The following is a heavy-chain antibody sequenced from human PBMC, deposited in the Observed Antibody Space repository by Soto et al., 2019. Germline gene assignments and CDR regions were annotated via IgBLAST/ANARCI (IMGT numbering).Heavy chain of an antibody. CDR1: GGTFSSYA. CDR2: IIPIFGTA. CDR3: ARVVVVIKEYYYYYGMDV. V-gene: IGHV1-69*13. Sequence: SVKVSCKASGGTFSSYAISWVRQAPGQGLEWMGGIIPIFGTANYAQKFQGRVTITADESTSTAYMELSSLRSEDTAVYYCARVVVVIKEYYYYYGMDVWGQGTTVTVSS. D-gene: IGHD3-22*01. J-gene: IGHJ6*02.